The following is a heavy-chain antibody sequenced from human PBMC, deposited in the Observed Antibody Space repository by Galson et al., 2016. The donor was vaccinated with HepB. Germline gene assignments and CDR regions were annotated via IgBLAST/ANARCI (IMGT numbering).Heavy chain of an antibody. D-gene: IGHD4-23*01. CDR1: GDSVNTKAHY. CDR3: ARGPHYGGYNGLDV. Sequence: TLSLTCTVSGDSVNTKAHYWSWIRQHPGKGLEWIGYIFYSGSTSYNPSLKSRITISVDTSKNHFSLNVSSLTAADTAVYYCARGPHYGGYNGLDVWGQGTTVTVSS. CDR2: IFYSGST. V-gene: IGHV4-31*03. J-gene: IGHJ6*02.